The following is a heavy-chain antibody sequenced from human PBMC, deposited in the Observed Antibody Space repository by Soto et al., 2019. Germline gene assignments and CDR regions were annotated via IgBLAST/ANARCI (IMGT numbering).Heavy chain of an antibody. D-gene: IGHD6-13*01. Sequence: PGGSLRLSCAASGFTFSSYTMHWVRQAPGKGLEWVAVITYNGNEYYTDSVRGRFTISRDSSRTTVYLQMNSLRPGDTALYYCARELMPAAGSGDFYAVDVWGQGTTVTVSS. CDR1: GFTFSSYT. CDR2: ITYNGNE. CDR3: ARELMPAAGSGDFYAVDV. J-gene: IGHJ6*02. V-gene: IGHV3-30*04.